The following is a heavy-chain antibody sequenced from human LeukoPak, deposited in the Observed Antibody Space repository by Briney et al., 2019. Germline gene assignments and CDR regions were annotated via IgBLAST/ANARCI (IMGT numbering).Heavy chain of an antibody. CDR1: GFTFSSYA. CDR2: ISYDGSNK. V-gene: IGHV3-30*04. Sequence: GGTLRLSCAAPGFTFSSYAMHWVRQAPGKGLEWVAVISYDGSNKYYADSVKGRFTISRDNSKNTLYLQMNSLRAEDTAVYYCAVILTGQIIWGQGTLVTVSS. CDR3: AVILTGQII. D-gene: IGHD3-9*01. J-gene: IGHJ4*02.